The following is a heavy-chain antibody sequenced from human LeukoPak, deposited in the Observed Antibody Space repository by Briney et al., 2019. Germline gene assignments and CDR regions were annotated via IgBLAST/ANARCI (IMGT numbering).Heavy chain of an antibody. CDR3: AGDSREGYKHDAFDI. D-gene: IGHD5-24*01. Sequence: GGSLRLSCAASGLTFSSYAMSWVRQAPGKGLEWVSVSSSSGKTNYADSVKGRFTISRDNSKNMLYLQMNSLRVEDTAVYYCAGDSREGYKHDAFDIWGQGTTVTVSS. V-gene: IGHV3-53*01. J-gene: IGHJ3*02. CDR1: GLTFSSYA. CDR2: SSSSGKT.